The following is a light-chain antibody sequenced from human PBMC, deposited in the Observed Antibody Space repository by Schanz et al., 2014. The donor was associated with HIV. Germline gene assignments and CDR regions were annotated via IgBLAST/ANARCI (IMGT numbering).Light chain of an antibody. CDR1: NSDIGAYNY. J-gene: IGLJ2*01. V-gene: IGLV2-14*03. Sequence: QSALTQPASVSGSPGQSIAISCTGTNSDIGAYNYVSWYQQHPDKAPKLIIYDVNNRPSGVSNRFSGSKSGNTASLTISGLQAEDEADYYCSSHAGRNSFVVFGGGPSSPS. CDR3: SSHAGRNSFVV. CDR2: DVN.